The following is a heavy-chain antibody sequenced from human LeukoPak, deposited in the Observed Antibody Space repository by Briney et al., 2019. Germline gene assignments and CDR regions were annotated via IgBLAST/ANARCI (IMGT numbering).Heavy chain of an antibody. CDR1: GGSISSYY. CDR2: IYYSGNT. V-gene: IGHV4-59*08. Sequence: PSETLSLTCTVSGGSISSYYLSWIRQPPGKGLEWIGYIYYSGNTYYNPSLKSRVVISVDTSQTQFSLTLSSVTAADTAVYYCAKSYCSSTSCYRDAFDIWGQGTMVNVSS. J-gene: IGHJ3*02. CDR3: AKSYCSSTSCYRDAFDI. D-gene: IGHD2-2*01.